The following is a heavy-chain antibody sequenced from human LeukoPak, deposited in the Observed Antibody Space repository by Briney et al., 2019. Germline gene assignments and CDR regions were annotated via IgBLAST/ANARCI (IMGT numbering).Heavy chain of an antibody. Sequence: ASVRVSCKASGYTFTNYYMHWVRQAPGQGLEWMGIIDPSGGSTTYAQKFQGRVTMTRDTSTSTAYMELTSLRSEDTAMYCCARDWGIQQWPPSYFDYWGQGTLVTVSS. CDR2: IDPSGGST. D-gene: IGHD5-18*01. J-gene: IGHJ4*02. V-gene: IGHV1-46*01. CDR1: GYTFTNYY. CDR3: ARDWGIQQWPPSYFDY.